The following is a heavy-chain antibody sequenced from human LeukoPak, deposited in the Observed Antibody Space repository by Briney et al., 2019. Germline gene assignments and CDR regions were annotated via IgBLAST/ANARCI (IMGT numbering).Heavy chain of an antibody. CDR3: ARYCSSTSCQGLDY. J-gene: IGHJ4*02. V-gene: IGHV1-69*01. CDR2: IIPIFGAA. CDR1: GGTFSSYA. D-gene: IGHD2-2*01. Sequence: SVNVSCKASGGTFSSYAISWVRQAPGQGLEWMGGIIPIFGAANYAQKFQGRVTITADESTSTAYMELSSLRSEDTAVYYCARYCSSTSCQGLDYWGQGTLVTVSS.